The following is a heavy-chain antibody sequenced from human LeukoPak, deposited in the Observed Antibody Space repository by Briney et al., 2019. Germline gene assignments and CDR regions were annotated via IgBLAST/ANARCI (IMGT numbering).Heavy chain of an antibody. CDR2: ISFDGTDA. J-gene: IGHJ3*02. CDR3: ARVIVATINAGAFDI. V-gene: IGHV3-30*04. CDR1: GFTFSSYA. Sequence: PGGSLRLSCAASGFTFSSYAIHWVRQAPGKGLEWVAVISFDGTDAFYADSVKGRFTISRDNSKNTLYLQMNSLRAEDTALYYCARVIVATINAGAFDIWGQGTMVTVSS. D-gene: IGHD5-12*01.